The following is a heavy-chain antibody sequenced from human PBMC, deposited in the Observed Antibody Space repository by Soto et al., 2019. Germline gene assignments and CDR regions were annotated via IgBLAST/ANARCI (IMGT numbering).Heavy chain of an antibody. V-gene: IGHV3-53*01. D-gene: IGHD2-15*01. J-gene: IGHJ4*02. CDR3: ARGQIGYCSGGSCYYYFDY. CDR2: IYSGGST. Sequence: LRLSCAASGFTVSSNYMSWVRQAPGKGLEWVSVIYSGGSTYYADSVKGRFTISRDNSKNTLYLQMNSLRAEDTAVYYCARGQIGYCSGGSCYYYFDYWGQGTLVTVSS. CDR1: GFTVSSNY.